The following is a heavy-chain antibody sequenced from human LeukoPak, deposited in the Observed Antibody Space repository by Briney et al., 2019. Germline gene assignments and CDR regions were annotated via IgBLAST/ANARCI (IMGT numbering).Heavy chain of an antibody. CDR3: ARGKDYPGLFDF. V-gene: IGHV4-59*01. Sequence: SETLSLTCGVSFGSIRDYYWSWIRQPPGKGLEWIGYIYNSGTTSYNPSLKGQVTISVDTSKNQFSLKLSSVTAADTAVYYCARGKDYPGLFDFWGQGTMVTVSS. CDR1: FGSIRDYY. CDR2: IYNSGTT. D-gene: IGHD2-15*01. J-gene: IGHJ3*01.